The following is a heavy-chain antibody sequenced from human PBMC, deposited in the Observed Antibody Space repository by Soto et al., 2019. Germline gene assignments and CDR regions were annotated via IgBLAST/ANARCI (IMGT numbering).Heavy chain of an antibody. V-gene: IGHV3-23*01. CDR2: ISGSGGST. Sequence: GGSLRLSCAASGFTFTSYAMTWVPQAPGKGLEWVSAISGSGGSTYYADSVKGRFTISRDNSKNTLYLQMNSLRAEDTAVYYCAKHYGDYDPLDYWGQGTLVTVSS. J-gene: IGHJ4*02. CDR3: AKHYGDYDPLDY. D-gene: IGHD4-17*01. CDR1: GFTFTSYA.